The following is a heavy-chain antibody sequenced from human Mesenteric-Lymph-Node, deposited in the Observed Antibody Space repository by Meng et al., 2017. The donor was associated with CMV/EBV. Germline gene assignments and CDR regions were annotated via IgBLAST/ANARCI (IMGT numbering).Heavy chain of an antibody. J-gene: IGHJ3*02. CDR2: INHSGST. CDR1: GGSFSGYY. CDR3: ASDTAGYAFDI. V-gene: IGHV4-34*01. Sequence: SETLSLTCAVYGGSFSGYYWSWIRQPPGKGLEWIGEINHSGSTNYNPSLKSRVTISVDTSKSQFSLELSSVTAADTAIFYCASDTAGYAFDIWGQGTMVTVSS. D-gene: IGHD2-21*02.